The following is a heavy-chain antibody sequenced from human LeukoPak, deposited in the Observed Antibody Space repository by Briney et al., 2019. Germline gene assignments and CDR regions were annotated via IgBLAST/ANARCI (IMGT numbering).Heavy chain of an antibody. CDR2: ITGSGSHT. J-gene: IGHJ4*02. CDR3: AGRKFFRMGKKKEPNWLDS. D-gene: IGHD1-14*01. Sequence: PGGSLRLSCEASGFTFQSFDMTWIRQAPGKGLEWVSLITGSGSHTFYAASVRGRFTVSRDNSKNTMFLQMNALRDEDTATYYCAGRKFFRMGKKKEPNWLDSWGQRTLVTVSS. V-gene: IGHV3-23*01. CDR1: GFTFQSFD.